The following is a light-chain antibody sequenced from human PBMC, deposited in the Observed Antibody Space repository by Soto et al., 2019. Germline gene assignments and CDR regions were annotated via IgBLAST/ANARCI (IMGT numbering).Light chain of an antibody. CDR1: SSNIGAGYD. CDR2: GNS. Sequence: QSVLTQPPSVSGAPGQRVTISCTGSSSNIGAGYDVHWYQQPPGTAPKLLIYGNSNRPSGVPDRFSGSKSGTSASLAITGLQAEDEADYYCQSYDSSLSVGVFGGGTKLTVL. V-gene: IGLV1-40*01. J-gene: IGLJ3*02. CDR3: QSYDSSLSVGV.